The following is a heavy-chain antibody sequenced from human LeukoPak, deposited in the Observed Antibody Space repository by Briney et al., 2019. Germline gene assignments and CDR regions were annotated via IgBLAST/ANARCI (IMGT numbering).Heavy chain of an antibody. J-gene: IGHJ4*02. D-gene: IGHD4-17*01. CDR2: VSPSGAT. CDR1: GYTFTSYY. CDR3: AKGSGAYGPDY. Sequence: ASVKVSCKASGYTFTSYYMHWVRQAPGQGLEWMGQVSPSGATTYAQKFRGRVIMTRDTSTSTLNMELSDLTSEDTAVYHCAKGSGAYGPDYWGQGTLLTVSS. V-gene: IGHV1-46*01.